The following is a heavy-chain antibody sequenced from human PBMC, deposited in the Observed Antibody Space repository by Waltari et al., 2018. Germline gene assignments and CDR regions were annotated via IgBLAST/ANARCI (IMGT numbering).Heavy chain of an antibody. V-gene: IGHV4-59*01. CDR1: GGSISSYY. D-gene: IGHD3-3*01. CDR3: ARAGPLSYYDFWSGYPIDY. Sequence: QVQLQESGPGLVKPSETLSLTCTVSGGSISSYYWSWIRHPPGTGLEWIGYIYYSGSTNYNPSLKSRVTISVDTSKNQFSLKLSSVTAADTAVYYCARAGPLSYYDFWSGYPIDYWGQGTLVTVSS. J-gene: IGHJ4*02. CDR2: IYYSGST.